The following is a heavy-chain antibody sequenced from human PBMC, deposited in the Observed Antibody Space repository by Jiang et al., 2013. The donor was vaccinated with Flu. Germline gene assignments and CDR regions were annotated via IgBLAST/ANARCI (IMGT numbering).Heavy chain of an antibody. CDR1: GDSVSSNSAA. J-gene: IGHJ4*02. D-gene: IGHD6-19*01. Sequence: PSQTLSLTCAISGDSVSSNSAAWNWIRQSPSRGLEWLGRTYYRSKWYNDYAVSVKSRITINPDTSKNQFSLQLNSVTPEDTAVYYCARAPEGRYSSGWRTGGTGYFDYWGQGTLVTVSS. CDR2: TYYRSKWYN. CDR3: ARAPEGRYSSGWRTGGTGYFDY. V-gene: IGHV6-1*01.